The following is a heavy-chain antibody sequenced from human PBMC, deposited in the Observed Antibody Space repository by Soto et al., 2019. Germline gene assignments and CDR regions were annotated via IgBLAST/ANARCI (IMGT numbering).Heavy chain of an antibody. CDR2: ISGSGGST. D-gene: IGHD2-15*01. CDR1: GFTFSSYA. V-gene: IGHV3-23*01. J-gene: IGHJ6*03. CDR3: AKEASVGCSGGSCYVFYYYYYMDV. Sequence: HPGGSLRLSCAASGFTFSSYAMSWVRQAPGKGLEWVSAISGSGGSTYYADSVKGRFTISRDNSKNTLYLQMNSLRAEDTAVYYCAKEASVGCSGGSCYVFYYYYYMDVWGKGTTVTVSS.